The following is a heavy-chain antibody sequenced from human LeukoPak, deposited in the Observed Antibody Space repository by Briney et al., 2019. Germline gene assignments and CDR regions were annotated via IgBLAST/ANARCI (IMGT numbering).Heavy chain of an antibody. CDR3: ATDYDYVWGFGY. V-gene: IGHV1-69*01. Sequence: SVKVSCKASGGTFSSYAISWVRQAPGQGLEWMGGIISIFGTANYAQKFQGRVTITADESTSTAYMELSSLRSEDTAVYYCATDYDYVWGFGYWGQGTLVTVSS. J-gene: IGHJ4*02. CDR2: IISIFGTA. CDR1: GGTFSSYA. D-gene: IGHD3-16*01.